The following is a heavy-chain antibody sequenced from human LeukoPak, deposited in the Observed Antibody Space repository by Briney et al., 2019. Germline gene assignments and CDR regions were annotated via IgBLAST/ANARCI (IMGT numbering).Heavy chain of an antibody. J-gene: IGHJ4*02. CDR1: GFTFSNAW. V-gene: IGHV3-15*01. Sequence: GGSLRLSCAASGFTFSNAWMSWVRQAPGKGLEWVGRIKSNTDGGTTDYAAPVKGRFTISRDDSKNTLYLQMNSLKIEDTAVYFCTTVYPKLDYWGQGTLVTVSS. CDR2: IKSNTDGGTT. CDR3: TTVYPKLDY. D-gene: IGHD5/OR15-5a*01.